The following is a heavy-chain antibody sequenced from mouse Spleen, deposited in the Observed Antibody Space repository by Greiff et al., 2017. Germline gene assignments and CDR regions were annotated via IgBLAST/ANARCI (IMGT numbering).Heavy chain of an antibody. CDR1: GYTFTDYN. CDR3: ALITTVEGWFAY. J-gene: IGHJ3*01. CDR2: INPNNGGT. V-gene: IGHV1-22*01. D-gene: IGHD1-1*01. Sequence: EVQLQQSGPELVKPGASVKMSCKASGYTFTDYNMHWVKQSHGKSLEWIGYINPNNGGTSYNQKFKGKATLTVNKSSSTAYMELRSLTSEDSAVYYCALITTVEGWFAYWGQGTLVTVSA.